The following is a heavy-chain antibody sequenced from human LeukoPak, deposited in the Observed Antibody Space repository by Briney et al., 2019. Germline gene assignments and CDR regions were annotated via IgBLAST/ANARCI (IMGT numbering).Heavy chain of an antibody. J-gene: IGHJ5*02. D-gene: IGHD4-17*01. CDR2: INPNSGGT. CDR1: GYTFTGYY. Sequence: ASVKVSCKASGYTFTGYYMHWVRQAPGQGLEWMGWINPNSGGTNYAQKFQGRVTMTRDTSISTAYMELSRLRSDDTAVYYCARGDGDGDYLWFDPWGQGTLVTVSS. V-gene: IGHV1-2*02. CDR3: ARGDGDGDYLWFDP.